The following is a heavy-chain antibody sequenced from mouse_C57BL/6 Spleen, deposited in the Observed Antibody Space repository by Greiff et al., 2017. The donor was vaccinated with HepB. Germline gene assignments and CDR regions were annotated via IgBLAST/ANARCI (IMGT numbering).Heavy chain of an antibody. CDR2: INPNNGGT. CDR1: GYTFTDYN. V-gene: IGHV1-18*01. J-gene: IGHJ1*03. Sequence: EVQLQQSGPELVKPGASVKIPCKASGYTFTDYNMDWVKQSHGKSLEWIGDINPNNGGTIYNQKFKGKATLTVDKSSSTAYMELRSLTSEDTAVYYCARSLYGYFRSCDVWGTGTTVTVSS. D-gene: IGHD2-2*01. CDR3: ARSLYGYFRSCDV.